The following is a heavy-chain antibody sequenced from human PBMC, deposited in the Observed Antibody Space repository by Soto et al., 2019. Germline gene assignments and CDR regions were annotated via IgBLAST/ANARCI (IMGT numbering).Heavy chain of an antibody. V-gene: IGHV1-18*01. Sequence: QVQLVQSGAEVKKPGASVKVSCKASGYTFTSYGISWVRQAPGQGLAGMGWISAYNGNTNYAQKLQGRVTMTTDTATSTAYMERRRLISDDTAVYYCKRYRHSSRSSIWLPSFDYWGQGPLVTVYS. CDR1: GYTFTSYG. CDR2: ISAYNGNT. D-gene: IGHD6-13*01. J-gene: IGHJ4*02. CDR3: KRYRHSSRSSIWLPSFDY.